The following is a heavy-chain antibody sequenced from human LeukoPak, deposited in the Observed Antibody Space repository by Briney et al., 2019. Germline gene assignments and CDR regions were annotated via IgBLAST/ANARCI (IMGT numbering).Heavy chain of an antibody. CDR1: GFSFSSYA. J-gene: IGHJ5*02. CDR2: IGGSGDST. D-gene: IGHD6-19*01. CDR3: AKGLFSSGWYFGS. Sequence: GGSLRLSCAASGFSFSSYAMSWVRQAPGKGLEFVSAIGGSGDSTYYAYSVKGRFTISRDNSKSTLYLQMNSLRVEDTALYYCAKGLFSSGWYFGSWGQGTLVTVSS. V-gene: IGHV3-23*01.